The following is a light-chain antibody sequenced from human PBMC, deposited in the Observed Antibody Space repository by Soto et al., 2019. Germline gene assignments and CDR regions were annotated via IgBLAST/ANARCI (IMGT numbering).Light chain of an antibody. J-gene: IGLJ2*01. V-gene: IGLV2-14*01. CDR2: AVN. CDR1: SSDVGGYNY. Sequence: QSALTQPASVSGSPGQSITISCTGTSSDVGGYNYVSWYQQHPGKAPKLMIYAVNNRPSGVSHRFSGSKSGNTASLTISGLQSEDEADYYCSSSSSSNTLLFGGGTKLTV. CDR3: SSSSSSNTLL.